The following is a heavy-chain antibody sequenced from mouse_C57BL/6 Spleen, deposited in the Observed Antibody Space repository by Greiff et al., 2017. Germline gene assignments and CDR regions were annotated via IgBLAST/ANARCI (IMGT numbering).Heavy chain of an antibody. CDR3: ASGTTEGFAY. D-gene: IGHD2-13*01. CDR2: IYPSDSET. V-gene: IGHV1-61*01. J-gene: IGHJ3*01. Sequence: VQLQQSGAELVRPGSSVKLSCKASGYTFTSYWMDWVKQRPGQGLEWIGNIYPSDSETHYNQKFKDKATLTVDKSSSPAYMQLSSLTSEDSAVYYCASGTTEGFAYWGQGTLVTVSA. CDR1: GYTFTSYW.